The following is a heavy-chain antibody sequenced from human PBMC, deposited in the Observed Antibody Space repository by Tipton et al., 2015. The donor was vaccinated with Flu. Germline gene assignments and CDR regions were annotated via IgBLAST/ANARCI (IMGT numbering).Heavy chain of an antibody. J-gene: IGHJ4*02. CDR2: IYPDDSDT. D-gene: IGHD1-26*01. CDR3: ASSIKWGVFDF. V-gene: IGHV5-51*03. CDR1: GYVFSNSM. Sequence: QLVQSGAEMKKPGESLKISCKGSGYVFSNSMIGWVRQMPGKGLEWMGIIYPDDSDTKYSPSFQGQVTISADKSTSTAFMQWTTLTASDSAMYYCASSIKWGVFDFWGQGTLVTVSS.